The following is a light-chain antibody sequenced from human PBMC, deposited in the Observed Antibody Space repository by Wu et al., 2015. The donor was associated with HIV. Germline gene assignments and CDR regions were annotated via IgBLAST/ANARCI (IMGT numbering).Light chain of an antibody. J-gene: IGKJ2*03. Sequence: EIVLTQSPGTLSLSPGERATLSCRASQSVTNNYLAWYQQKPGQAPRLLIYGASTRATGIPARFSGSGSGTDFTLTISSLEPEDFAVYFCQQRSNWPPRYSFGQGTKLEIK. CDR2: GAS. V-gene: IGKV3D-20*02. CDR1: QSVTNNY. CDR3: QQRSNWPPRYS.